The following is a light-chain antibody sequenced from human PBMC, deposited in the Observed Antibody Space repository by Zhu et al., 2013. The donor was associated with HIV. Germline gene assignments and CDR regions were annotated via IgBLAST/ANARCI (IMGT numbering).Light chain of an antibody. Sequence: DIQMTQSPSSLSASVGDRVTITCRASQSISKYLNWYQKKPGKAPILLIYAASSLQSGVPSRFSGSGSGTDFTLTISSLQPEDFATYYCQQNYGTPWTFGQGTQLEI. CDR1: QSISKY. J-gene: IGKJ1*01. CDR3: QQNYGTPWT. CDR2: AAS. V-gene: IGKV1-39*01.